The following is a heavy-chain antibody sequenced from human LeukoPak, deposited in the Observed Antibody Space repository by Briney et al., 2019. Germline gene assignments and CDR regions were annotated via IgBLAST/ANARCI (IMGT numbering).Heavy chain of an antibody. J-gene: IGHJ5*02. Sequence: SETLSLTCTVSGGSIIRGGYYWSWIRQRPGQGLEWIGHIAESGTTYYTPSLKSRVTLSVDPSKNQFSLRLGSVTAADTAVYFCARVDYYASGTYLNWFDPWGQGTQVTVSS. CDR2: IAESGTT. D-gene: IGHD3-10*01. CDR1: GGSIIRGGYY. V-gene: IGHV4-31*03. CDR3: ARVDYYASGTYLNWFDP.